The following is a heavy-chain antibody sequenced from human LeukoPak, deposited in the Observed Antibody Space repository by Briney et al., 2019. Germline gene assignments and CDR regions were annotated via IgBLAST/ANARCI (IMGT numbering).Heavy chain of an antibody. D-gene: IGHD5-18*01. CDR3: ARSAMVWSGTYFDY. V-gene: IGHV4-38-2*02. Sequence: SETLSLTCTVSGYSISSGYYWGWIRQPPGKGLEWIGSIYHGGSTYYNPSLKSRVTISVDTSKNQFSLKLSSVTAADTAVYYCARSAMVWSGTYFDYWGQGTLVTVSS. J-gene: IGHJ4*02. CDR1: GYSISSGYY. CDR2: IYHGGST.